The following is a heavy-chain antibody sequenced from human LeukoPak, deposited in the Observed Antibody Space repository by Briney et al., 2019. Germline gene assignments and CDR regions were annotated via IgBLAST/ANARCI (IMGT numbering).Heavy chain of an antibody. Sequence: PSETLSLTWTVAGASISYYYGSWIRQPPGEVLEWVGYTKYTGDNHDNPSLRGRVAISVDTSKNQFSLKLSSVTAADTAVYYCARGWSSGWYRNDYWGQGTLVTVSS. D-gene: IGHD6-19*01. V-gene: IGHV4-59*01. CDR2: TKYTGDN. CDR1: GASISYYY. CDR3: ARGWSSGWYRNDY. J-gene: IGHJ4*02.